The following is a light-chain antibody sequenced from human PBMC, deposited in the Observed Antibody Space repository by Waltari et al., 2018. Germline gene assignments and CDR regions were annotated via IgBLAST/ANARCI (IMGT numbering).Light chain of an antibody. Sequence: DIVMTQSPDSLAVSLGERATINCKSSQSVFYSPTNKNYLAWYRQKPGQPPKLLIYWASTRGSGVPDRFSGSGSGTDFTLTISSLQAEDVAVYYCQQYYTTPYTFGQGTNLEIK. CDR3: QQYYTTPYT. CDR1: QSVFYSPTNKNY. J-gene: IGKJ2*01. V-gene: IGKV4-1*01. CDR2: WAS.